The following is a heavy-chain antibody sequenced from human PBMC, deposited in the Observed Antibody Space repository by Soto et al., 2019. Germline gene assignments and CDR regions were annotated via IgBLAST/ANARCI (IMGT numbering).Heavy chain of an antibody. CDR2: ISSSSSYI. CDR1: GFTFSSYS. D-gene: IGHD3-3*01. Sequence: GGSLRLSCAASGFTFSSYSMNWVRQAPGKGLEWVSSISSSSSYIYYADSVRGRFTISRDNAKNSLYLQMNSLRAEDTAVYYCARDLGHTIFGVVTPNYYGMDVWGQGTTVTVSS. V-gene: IGHV3-21*01. J-gene: IGHJ6*02. CDR3: ARDLGHTIFGVVTPNYYGMDV.